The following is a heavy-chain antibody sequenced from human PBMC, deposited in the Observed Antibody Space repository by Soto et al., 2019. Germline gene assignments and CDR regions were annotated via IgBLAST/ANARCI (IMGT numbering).Heavy chain of an antibody. Sequence: SETLSLTCTVSGGSISSYYWSWIRQPPGKGLEWIGYIYYSGSTNYNPSLKSRVTISVDTSKNQFSLKLSSVTAADTAVYYCASSNYDILTGYFGYWDQGTLVTVSS. CDR1: GGSISSYY. CDR3: ASSNYDILTGYFGY. CDR2: IYYSGST. V-gene: IGHV4-59*01. J-gene: IGHJ4*02. D-gene: IGHD3-9*01.